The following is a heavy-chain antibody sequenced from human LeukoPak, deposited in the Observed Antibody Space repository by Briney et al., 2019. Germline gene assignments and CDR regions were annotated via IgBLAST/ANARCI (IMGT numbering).Heavy chain of an antibody. J-gene: IGHJ6*03. V-gene: IGHV3-53*01. CDR3: ARESDFWSGYRLNYYMDV. CDR2: IYSGGST. D-gene: IGHD3-3*01. CDR1: GFTASSNY. Sequence: PGGSLRLSCAASGFTASSNYMSSVRQAPGKGLEWGSVIYSGGSTYYADSVKGRFTISRDNSKNTLYLQMNSLRAEDTAVYYCARESDFWSGYRLNYYMDVWGKGTTVTVSS.